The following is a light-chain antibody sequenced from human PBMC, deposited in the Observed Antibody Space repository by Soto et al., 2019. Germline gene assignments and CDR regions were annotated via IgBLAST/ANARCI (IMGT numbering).Light chain of an antibody. CDR1: SGHSSYA. CDR2: VNSDGSH. V-gene: IGLV4-69*01. Sequence: QPVLTQSPSASASLGASVKLTCTLSSGHSSYAIAWHQQQPEKGPRYLMKVNSDGSHNKGDGIPDRFSGSSSGAERYLTISSLQSEDEADYYCQTWGTGTWVFGGGTKVTVL. J-gene: IGLJ3*02. CDR3: QTWGTGTWV.